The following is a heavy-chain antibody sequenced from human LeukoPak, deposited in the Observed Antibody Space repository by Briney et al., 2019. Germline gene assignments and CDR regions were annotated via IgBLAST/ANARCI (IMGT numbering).Heavy chain of an antibody. Sequence: AETLSLTCTVSGGSISSYYWSWIQKPAGKGLEWIGRFYSGGGTDYNPSLKSRVTMSVDTSKNQFSLKLSSVTAADTAVYYCARVYSGYDLPGSLANYYFDYWGQGTLVTVSS. V-gene: IGHV4-4*07. CDR3: ARVYSGYDLPGSLANYYFDY. D-gene: IGHD5-12*01. J-gene: IGHJ4*02. CDR2: FYSGGGT. CDR1: GGSISSYY.